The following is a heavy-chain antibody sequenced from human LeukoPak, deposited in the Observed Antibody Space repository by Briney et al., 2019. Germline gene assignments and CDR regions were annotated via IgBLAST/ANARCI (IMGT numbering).Heavy chain of an antibody. CDR1: GFTFSSYA. CDR2: ISGSGGST. CDR3: ASLWFGGLLDSYFDY. J-gene: IGHJ4*02. Sequence: GGSLRLSCAASGFTFSSYAMSWVRQAPEKGLEWVSAISGSGGSTYYADSVKGRFTISRGNSKNTLYLQMNSLRAEDTAVYYCASLWFGGLLDSYFDYWGQGTLVTVSS. V-gene: IGHV3-23*01. D-gene: IGHD3-10*01.